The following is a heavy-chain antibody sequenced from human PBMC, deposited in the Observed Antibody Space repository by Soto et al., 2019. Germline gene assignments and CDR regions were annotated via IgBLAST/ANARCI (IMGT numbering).Heavy chain of an antibody. CDR3: AKDLYPSNYYDSSGYYYPTRYYYYGMDV. D-gene: IGHD3-22*01. V-gene: IGHV3-30*18. Sequence: GGSLRLSCAASGFTFSSYGMHWVRQAPGKXLEWVAVISYDGSNKYYADSVKGRFTISRDNSKNTLYLQMNSLRAEDTAVYYCAKDLYPSNYYDSSGYYYPTRYYYYGMDVWGQGTTVTVSS. J-gene: IGHJ6*02. CDR2: ISYDGSNK. CDR1: GFTFSSYG.